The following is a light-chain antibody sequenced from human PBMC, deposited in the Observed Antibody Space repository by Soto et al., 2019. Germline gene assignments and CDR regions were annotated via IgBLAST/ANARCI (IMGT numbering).Light chain of an antibody. Sequence: EIVLTQSPGTLSLSPGERATLSCRASQSVSSNYLAWYQQKPGQAPRLLIYGASNRATGIPYRFSGSGSGTDFTLTISRLEPEYFAVYYCLQYNNSPWTFGQGTKVELK. CDR3: LQYNNSPWT. CDR1: QSVSSNY. J-gene: IGKJ1*01. V-gene: IGKV3-20*01. CDR2: GAS.